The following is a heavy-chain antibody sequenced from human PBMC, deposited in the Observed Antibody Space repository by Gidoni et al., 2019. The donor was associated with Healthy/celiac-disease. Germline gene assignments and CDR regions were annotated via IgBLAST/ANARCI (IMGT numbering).Heavy chain of an antibody. J-gene: IGHJ4*02. CDR2: ISGSGGST. CDR1: GFTFSSYA. Sequence: EVQLLESGGGLVQPGGSLRLSCPASGFTFSSYAMSWVRQAPGKGLEWVSAISGSGGSTYYADSVKGRFTISRDNSKNTLYLQMNSLRAEDTAVYYCARGSEQWLVEDYWGQGTLVTVSS. CDR3: ARGSEQWLVEDY. V-gene: IGHV3-23*01. D-gene: IGHD6-19*01.